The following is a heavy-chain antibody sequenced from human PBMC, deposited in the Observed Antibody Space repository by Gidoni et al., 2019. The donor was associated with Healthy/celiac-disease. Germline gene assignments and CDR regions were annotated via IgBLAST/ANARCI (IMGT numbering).Heavy chain of an antibody. Sequence: EVQLVESGGGLVQPCRSLSLSCSASGFTFDDYAMPWVRQAPGKGLEWVSGISWKSGSIGYADSVKGRFTSSRDNAKNYLYLQMNRLRAEDTALYYCARTYYYDSSGYYDWGQGTLVTVSS. CDR3: ARTYYYDSSGYYD. J-gene: IGHJ4*02. CDR1: GFTFDDYA. V-gene: IGHV3-9*01. D-gene: IGHD3-22*01. CDR2: ISWKSGSI.